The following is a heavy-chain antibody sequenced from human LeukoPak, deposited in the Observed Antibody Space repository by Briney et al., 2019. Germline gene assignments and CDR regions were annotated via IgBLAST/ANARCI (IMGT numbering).Heavy chain of an antibody. D-gene: IGHD6-13*01. Sequence: PGGSLRLSCAASGFTFSSYGIHWVRQAPGKGLEWVAVISYDGSNKYYADSVKGRFTISRDNSKNTLYLQMNSLRAEDTAVYYCARDLVAAAGANFWCQGTLVTVAS. J-gene: IGHJ4*02. V-gene: IGHV3-30*03. CDR3: ARDLVAAAGANF. CDR2: ISYDGSNK. CDR1: GFTFSSYG.